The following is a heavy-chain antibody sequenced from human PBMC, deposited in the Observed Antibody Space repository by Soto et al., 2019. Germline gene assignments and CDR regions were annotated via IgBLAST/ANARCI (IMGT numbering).Heavy chain of an antibody. D-gene: IGHD3-3*01. CDR1: GSRFSSYA. Sequence: GTSVTVSCAACGSRFSSYAISWVRQAPGQGLEWMGGIIPIVGTANYAQKFQGRVTITADESTSTAYMKLSSLSSEDTAVYYCASRYYDFWSGYGLWAFDIWGQGTMVTVSS. CDR3: ASRYYDFWSGYGLWAFDI. V-gene: IGHV1-69*13. CDR2: IIPIVGTA. J-gene: IGHJ3*02.